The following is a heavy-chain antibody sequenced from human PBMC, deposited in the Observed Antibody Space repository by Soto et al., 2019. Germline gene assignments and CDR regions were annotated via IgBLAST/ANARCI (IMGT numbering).Heavy chain of an antibody. CDR3: ARLFFAWSGYYISHYYYYMDV. CDR1: GGTFSSYT. J-gene: IGHJ6*03. Sequence: ASVKVSCKASGGTFSSYTISWVRQAPGQGLEWMGRIIPILGIANYAQKFQGRVTITADKSTSTAYMELSSLRSEDTAVYYCARLFFAWSGYYISHYYYYMDVWGKGTTVTVSS. CDR2: IIPILGIA. D-gene: IGHD3-3*01. V-gene: IGHV1-69*02.